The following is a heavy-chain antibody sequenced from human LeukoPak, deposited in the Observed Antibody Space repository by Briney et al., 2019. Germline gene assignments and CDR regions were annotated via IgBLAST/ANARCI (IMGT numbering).Heavy chain of an antibody. CDR3: ARGLTPPEYCGGDCYSNYFDY. CDR2: INHSGST. D-gene: IGHD2-21*02. CDR1: GGSFSGYY. Sequence: SETLSLTCAVYGGSFSGYYWSWIRQPPGKGLEWIGKINHSGSTNYNPSLKSRVTISVDTSKNQFSLKLSSVTAADTAVYYCARGLTPPEYCGGDCYSNYFDYWGQGTLVTVSS. J-gene: IGHJ4*02. V-gene: IGHV4-34*01.